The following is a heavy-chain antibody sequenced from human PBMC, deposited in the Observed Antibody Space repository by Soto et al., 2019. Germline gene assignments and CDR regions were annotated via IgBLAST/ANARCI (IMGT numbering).Heavy chain of an antibody. CDR2: IKSKTDGGTT. V-gene: IGHV3-15*01. CDR3: TTDKRYCSGGSCYWFDY. J-gene: IGHJ4*02. D-gene: IGHD2-15*01. CDR1: GFTFSNAW. Sequence: GGSLRLSCAASGFTFSNAWMSWVRKATGKGLEWVGRIKSKTDGGTTDYAAPVKGRFTISRDDSKNTLYLQMNSLKTEDTAVYYCTTDKRYCSGGSCYWFDYWGQGTLVTVSS.